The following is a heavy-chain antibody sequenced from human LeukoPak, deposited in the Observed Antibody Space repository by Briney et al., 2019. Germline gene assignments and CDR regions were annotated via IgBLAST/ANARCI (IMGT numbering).Heavy chain of an antibody. CDR3: ARGQDSGSYFDY. CDR1: GGSISNYY. D-gene: IGHD1-26*01. V-gene: IGHV4-59*12. CDR2: ISSSGST. J-gene: IGHJ4*02. Sequence: SETLSLTCTVSGGSISNYYWSWIRQSPGKGLEYIGYISSSGSTNYNPSLKSRVTISVDTSKNQFSLKLSSVTAADTAVYYCARGQDSGSYFDYWGQGTLVTVSS.